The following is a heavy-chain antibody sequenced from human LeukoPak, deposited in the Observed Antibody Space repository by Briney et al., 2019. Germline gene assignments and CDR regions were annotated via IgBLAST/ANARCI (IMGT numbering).Heavy chain of an antibody. CDR1: GYTFTSYG. V-gene: IGHV1-18*04. CDR3: ARLREDIVVVPAAMLNWFDP. D-gene: IGHD2-2*01. CDR2: ISAYNGNT. J-gene: IGHJ5*02. Sequence: ASVKVSCKTSGYTFTSYGISWVRQAPGQGLEWMGWISAYNGNTNYAQKLQGRVTMTTDTSPSTAYMELRSLRSDDTAVYYCARLREDIVVVPAAMLNWFDPWGQGTLVTVSS.